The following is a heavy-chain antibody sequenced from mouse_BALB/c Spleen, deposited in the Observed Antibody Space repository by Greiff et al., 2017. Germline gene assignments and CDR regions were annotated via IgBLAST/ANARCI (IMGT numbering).Heavy chain of an antibody. CDR2: ISSGSSTI. V-gene: IGHV5-17*02. D-gene: IGHD1-1*01. CDR3: ARTTVYAMDY. CDR1: GFTFSSFG. J-gene: IGHJ4*01. Sequence: EVKLMESGGGLVQPGGSRKLSCAASGFTFSSFGMHWVRQAPEKGLEWVAYISSGSSTIYYADTVKGRFTISRDNPKNTLFLQMTSRRSEDTAMYYCARTTVYAMDYWGQGTSVTVSS.